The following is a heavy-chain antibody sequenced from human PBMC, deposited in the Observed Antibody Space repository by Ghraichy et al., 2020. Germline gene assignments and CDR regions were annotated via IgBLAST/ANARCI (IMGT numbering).Heavy chain of an antibody. J-gene: IGHJ4*02. CDR1: GGSFSGYY. Sequence: SETLSLTCAVYGGSFSGYYWSWIRQPPGKGLEWIGEINHSGSTNYNPSLKSRVTISVDTSKNQFSLKLSSVTAADTAVYYCARAARRYFDYWGQGTLVTVSS. CDR3: ARAARRYFDY. V-gene: IGHV4-34*01. CDR2: INHSGST.